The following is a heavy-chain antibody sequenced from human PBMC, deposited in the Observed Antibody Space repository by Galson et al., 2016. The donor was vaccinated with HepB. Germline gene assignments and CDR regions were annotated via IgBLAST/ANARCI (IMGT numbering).Heavy chain of an antibody. Sequence: SLRLSCAASGFTFDDYAMHWVRQAPGKGLEWVSGISWNSDKIAYADSVKGRFTISRDNAKNSLYLQMNSRRADNTVLYYCAKTRVGHWYTGGTFDYWGQGTLVTVSS. D-gene: IGHD6-13*01. CDR3: AKTRVGHWYTGGTFDY. CDR2: ISWNSDKI. J-gene: IGHJ4*02. CDR1: GFTFDDYA. V-gene: IGHV3-9*01.